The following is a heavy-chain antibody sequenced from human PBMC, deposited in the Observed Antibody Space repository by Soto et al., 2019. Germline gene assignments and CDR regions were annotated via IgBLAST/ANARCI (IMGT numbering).Heavy chain of an antibody. J-gene: IGHJ6*03. V-gene: IGHV3-23*01. CDR1: GFTFSSYA. Sequence: GGSLRLSCAASGFTFSSYAMSWVRQAPGKGLEWVSAISGSGGSTYYADSVKGRFTISRDNSKNTLYLQMNSLRAEDTAVYYCAKGAYNDVRAYYYYYMDVWGKGTKVTVSS. D-gene: IGHD1-1*01. CDR2: ISGSGGST. CDR3: AKGAYNDVRAYYYYYMDV.